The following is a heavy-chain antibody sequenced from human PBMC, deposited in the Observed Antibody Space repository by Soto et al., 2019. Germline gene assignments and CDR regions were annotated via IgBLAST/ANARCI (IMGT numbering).Heavy chain of an antibody. CDR2: INQDGSEK. CDR3: ARDGVAAGLYLDN. D-gene: IGHD6-19*01. J-gene: IGHJ4*02. V-gene: IGHV3-7*01. CDR1: RFVFRSYW. Sequence: GGSLRLSCAASRFVFRSYWMSWVRQAPGKGLEWVANINQDGSEKYYVDSVRGRFIISRDNAENSLYLQMNSLRAEDTALYYCARDGVAAGLYLDNWGQGTLVTVSS.